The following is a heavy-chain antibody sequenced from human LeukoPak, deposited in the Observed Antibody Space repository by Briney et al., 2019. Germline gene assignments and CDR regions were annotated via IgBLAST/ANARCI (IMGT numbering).Heavy chain of an antibody. V-gene: IGHV3-74*01. CDR2: INSDGSST. Sequence: LTGGSLRLSRAASGFTFSSYWMHWVRQAPGKGLVWVSRINSDGSSTSYADSVKGRFTISRDNAKNTLYLQMNSLRAEDTAVYYCARDAAPIFGVVIEIDYWGQGTLVTVSS. CDR3: ARDAAPIFGVVIEIDY. D-gene: IGHD3-3*01. CDR1: GFTFSSYW. J-gene: IGHJ4*02.